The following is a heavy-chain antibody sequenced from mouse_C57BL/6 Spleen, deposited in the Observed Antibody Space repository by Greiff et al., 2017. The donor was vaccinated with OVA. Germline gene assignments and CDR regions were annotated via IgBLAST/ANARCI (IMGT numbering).Heavy chain of an antibody. CDR3: ARSNNYAWFAD. CDR1: GYTFTSYW. D-gene: IGHD1-3*01. V-gene: IGHV1-50*01. Sequence: VQLQQPGAELVKPGASVKLSCKASGYTFTSYWMQWVKQRPGQGLEWIGEIDPSDSYTNYNQKFKGKATLTVDTSSSTAYMQLSSLTSEDSAVYYCARSNNYAWFADWGQGTLVTVSA. CDR2: IDPSDSYT. J-gene: IGHJ3*01.